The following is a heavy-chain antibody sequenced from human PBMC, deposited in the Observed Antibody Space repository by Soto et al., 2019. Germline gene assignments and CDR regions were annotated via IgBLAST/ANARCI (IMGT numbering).Heavy chain of an antibody. D-gene: IGHD3-3*01. Sequence: GGSLRLSCAASGFTFSSYAMHWVRQAPGKGLEXXXVISYDGXXXXXXXXXXGRFTISRDNSKNTLYLQMNSLRAEDTAVYYCARDGYYDFWSGYVNYYYYGMDVWGQGTTVTVS. J-gene: IGHJ6*02. CDR1: GFTFSSYA. CDR2: ISYDGXXX. V-gene: IGHV3-30*04. CDR3: ARDGYYDFWSGYVNYYYYGMDV.